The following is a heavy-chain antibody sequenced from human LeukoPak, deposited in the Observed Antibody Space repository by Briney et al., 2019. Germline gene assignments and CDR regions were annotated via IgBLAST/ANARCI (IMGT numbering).Heavy chain of an antibody. V-gene: IGHV3-30*02. CDR2: IQYDGSNE. CDR3: ARGQRRHTDMAPSFDY. CDR1: RFTFSSYG. J-gene: IGHJ4*02. Sequence: SGGSLRLSCAASRFTFSSYGMHWVRQAPGKGLEWVAYIQYDGSNEQYADSVKGRFSISRDNSKNTLYLQMNSLRPEDTAVYYCARGQRRHTDMAPSFDYWGQGTLVTVSS. D-gene: IGHD5-18*01.